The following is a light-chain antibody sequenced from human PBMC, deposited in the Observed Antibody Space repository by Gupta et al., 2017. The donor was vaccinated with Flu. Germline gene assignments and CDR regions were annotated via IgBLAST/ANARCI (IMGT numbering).Light chain of an antibody. Sequence: AIRMIQSPSSFSASTGDRVTITCRASQGISSYLAWYQQKPGKAPKLLIYAASTLQSGVPSRFSGSGSGTDFTLTISSLQSEDFATYYCQQDDSCPLTFGGGTKVEIK. CDR3: QQDDSCPLT. V-gene: IGKV1-8*01. CDR1: QGISSY. CDR2: AAS. J-gene: IGKJ4*01.